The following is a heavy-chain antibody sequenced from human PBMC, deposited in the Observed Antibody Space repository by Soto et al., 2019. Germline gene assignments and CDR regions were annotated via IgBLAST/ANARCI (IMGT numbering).Heavy chain of an antibody. CDR2: ISWNSGSI. Sequence: GGSLRLSCAASGFTFDDYAMHWVRQAPGKGLEWVSGISWNSGSIGYADSVKGRFTISRDNAKNSLYLQMNSLRAEDTALYYCAKSLLSSGRTNFDYWGQGTLVPVSS. J-gene: IGHJ4*02. CDR1: GFTFDDYA. D-gene: IGHD6-19*01. CDR3: AKSLLSSGRTNFDY. V-gene: IGHV3-9*01.